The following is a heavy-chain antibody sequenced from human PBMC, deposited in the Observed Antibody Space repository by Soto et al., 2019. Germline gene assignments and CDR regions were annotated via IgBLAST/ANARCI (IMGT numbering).Heavy chain of an antibody. D-gene: IGHD4-17*01. CDR2: VYYSGTT. V-gene: IGHV4-61*01. Sequence: WETLSLSCSVSGGSVSNKTYYWSWIRQPPGKRLEWIGYVYYSGTTNYNPSLKSRVTISVDLSKNQFSLRLSSVTTADTALYYCARTTAVPNTLRSRYFFDYWGQGTLVTVSS. CDR1: GGSVSNKTYY. J-gene: IGHJ4*02. CDR3: ARTTAVPNTLRSRYFFDY.